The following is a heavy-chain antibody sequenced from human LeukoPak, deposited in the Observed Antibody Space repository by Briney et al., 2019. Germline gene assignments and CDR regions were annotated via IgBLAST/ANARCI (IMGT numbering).Heavy chain of an antibody. D-gene: IGHD3-22*01. CDR3: AGRGDSCGKGVRVRVCYFDY. CDR2: INHSGST. Sequence: SETLSLTCAVYGGSFSGYYWSWIRQPPGKGLEWIGGINHSGSTNYNPSLKSRVTISVDTSTNQFSLKLSYVTAADPAVYFCAGRGDSCGKGVRVRVCYFDYRGQGTLVTVSS. V-gene: IGHV4-34*01. J-gene: IGHJ4*02. CDR1: GGSFSGYY.